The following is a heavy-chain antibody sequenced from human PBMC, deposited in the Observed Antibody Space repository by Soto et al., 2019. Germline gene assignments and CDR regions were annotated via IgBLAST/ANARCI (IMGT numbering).Heavy chain of an antibody. CDR3: ARGGGYDPFDY. Sequence: PSETLSLTCNVSADSMTSHYWSWIRQPAGKGLEWIGRVYAAGNTNYNPSFQSRLTLSIDRSKNQFSLKLASMTAADTAVYYCARGGGYDPFDYWGQGTQVTVSS. D-gene: IGHD5-12*01. J-gene: IGHJ4*02. CDR2: VYAAGNT. V-gene: IGHV4-4*07. CDR1: ADSMTSHY.